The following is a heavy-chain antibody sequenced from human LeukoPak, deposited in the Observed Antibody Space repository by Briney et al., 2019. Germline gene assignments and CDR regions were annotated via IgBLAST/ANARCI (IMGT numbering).Heavy chain of an antibody. CDR3: ARVGCSSTSCYDMDY. J-gene: IGHJ4*02. Sequence: PGGSLRLSCAASGFTFSSYSMNWVRQAPGKGLEWVSSISSSSSYIYYADSVKGRFTISRDNAKNSLYLQMNSLRAEDTAVYYCARVGCSSTSCYDMDYWGQGTLVIVSS. CDR1: GFTFSSYS. CDR2: ISSSSSYI. V-gene: IGHV3-21*01. D-gene: IGHD2-2*01.